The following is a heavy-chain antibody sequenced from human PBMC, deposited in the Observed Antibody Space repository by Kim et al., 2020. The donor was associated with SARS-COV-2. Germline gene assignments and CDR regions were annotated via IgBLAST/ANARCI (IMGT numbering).Heavy chain of an antibody. CDR1: GFTFSSYD. CDR3: ANGGETDGSYW. Sequence: GGSLRLSCAASGFTFSSYDMSWVRQAPGKGLEWVSAISGGGGSKYYADSENGWITISRDTTNNTLYQLINSLTAENTAEYYSANGGETDGSYW. V-gene: IGHV3-23*01. CDR2: ISGGGGSK. J-gene: IGHJ2*01. D-gene: IGHD2-15*01.